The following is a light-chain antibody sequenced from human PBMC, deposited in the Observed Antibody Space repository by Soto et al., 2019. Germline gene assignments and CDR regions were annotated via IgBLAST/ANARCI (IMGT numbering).Light chain of an antibody. CDR2: CAS. V-gene: IGKV4-1*01. Sequence: DIVMTQSPDSLAVSLGERATINCNSSQNGLYSSHNKNYLAWYQQKPGHPPKLLIYCASTRESGVPDRFSGSGPGTDSTLTITSLQADAVAVYYYQPYYSTHMYTFGQGTTLEIK. CDR1: QNGLYSSHNKNY. J-gene: IGKJ2*01. CDR3: QPYYSTHMYT.